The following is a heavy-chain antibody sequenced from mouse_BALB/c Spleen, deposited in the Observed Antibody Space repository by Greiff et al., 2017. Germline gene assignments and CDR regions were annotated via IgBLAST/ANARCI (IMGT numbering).Heavy chain of an antibody. CDR1: GFTFSSYT. J-gene: IGHJ3*01. D-gene: IGHD2-1*01. CDR2: ISSGGSYT. Sequence: EVHLVESGGGLVKPGGSLKLSCAASGFTFSSYTMSWVRQTPEKRLEWVATISSGGSYTYYPDSVKGRFTISRDNAKNTLYLQMSSLKSEDTAMYYCTRDGNYSAVFAYWGQGTLVTVSA. V-gene: IGHV5-6-4*01. CDR3: TRDGNYSAVFAY.